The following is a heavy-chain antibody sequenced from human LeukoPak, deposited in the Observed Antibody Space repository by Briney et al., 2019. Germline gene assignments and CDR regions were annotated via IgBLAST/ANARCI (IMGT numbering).Heavy chain of an antibody. V-gene: IGHV3-21*06. Sequence: GGSLRLSCVMSGFTLSSFTMHWVRQAPGKGLEWVASISGSSSHTYYADSLKGRFIISRDNAKNSLSLQMDSLSADDTAVYYCAGGRWELLRMDHWGQGALVTVSS. D-gene: IGHD1-26*01. CDR1: GFTLSSFT. J-gene: IGHJ4*02. CDR2: ISGSSSHT. CDR3: AGGRWELLRMDH.